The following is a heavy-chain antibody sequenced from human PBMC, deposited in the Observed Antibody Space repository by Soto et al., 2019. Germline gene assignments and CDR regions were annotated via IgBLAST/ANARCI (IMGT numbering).Heavy chain of an antibody. D-gene: IGHD3-10*01. CDR2: MNPNSGNT. Sequence: QVQLVQSGAEVKKPGASVKVSCKASGYTFPSYDINWVRQAPGQGLEWMGWMNPNSGNTGYAQKFQGRVTMTRNTSITTAYMELSSLRSENTAEYSVAREHYGISATFVSWGQGTLVTVSS. V-gene: IGHV1-8*01. CDR3: AREHYGISATFVS. J-gene: IGHJ5*01. CDR1: GYTFPSYD.